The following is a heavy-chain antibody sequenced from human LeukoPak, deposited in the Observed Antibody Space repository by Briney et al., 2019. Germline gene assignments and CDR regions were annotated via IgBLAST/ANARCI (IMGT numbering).Heavy chain of an antibody. Sequence: ASVKVSCKASGYTFTGYYMHWVRQAPGQGLEWMGWINPNSGGTNYAQKFQGRVTMTRDKSINTAYMEVSSLRSDDTAVYYCARVASYGDFPDALEIWGQGTLVIVSS. D-gene: IGHD4-17*01. J-gene: IGHJ3*02. CDR1: GYTFTGYY. CDR3: ARVASYGDFPDALEI. CDR2: INPNSGGT. V-gene: IGHV1-2*02.